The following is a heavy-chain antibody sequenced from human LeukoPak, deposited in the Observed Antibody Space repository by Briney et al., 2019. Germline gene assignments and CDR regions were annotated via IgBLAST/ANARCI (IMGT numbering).Heavy chain of an antibody. Sequence: SETLSLTCSVSGGSITTYYWSWIRQPAGKGLEWIGRIYSSGRTNYNPSLKNRVTISVDKSKNQFSLKLSSVTAADTAVYYCARISGYWRSVDYWGQGTLVTVSS. J-gene: IGHJ4*02. V-gene: IGHV4-4*07. D-gene: IGHD3-22*01. CDR1: GGSITTYY. CDR3: ARISGYWRSVDY. CDR2: IYSSGRT.